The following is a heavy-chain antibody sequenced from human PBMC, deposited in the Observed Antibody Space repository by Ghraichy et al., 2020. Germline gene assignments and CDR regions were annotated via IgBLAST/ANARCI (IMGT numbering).Heavy chain of an antibody. J-gene: IGHJ1*01. CDR3: VREPLGRGYFQH. Sequence: SETLSLTCTVSGGSITSGNYYWTWIRQPPGKGLEWIGYISHSGSTTYNTSLKSRLTMSVDTSKNQFSLNLNSVTAADTAVYYCVREPLGRGYFQHWGQGTLVTVSS. D-gene: IGHD7-27*01. V-gene: IGHV4-30-4*01. CDR2: ISHSGST. CDR1: GGSITSGNYY.